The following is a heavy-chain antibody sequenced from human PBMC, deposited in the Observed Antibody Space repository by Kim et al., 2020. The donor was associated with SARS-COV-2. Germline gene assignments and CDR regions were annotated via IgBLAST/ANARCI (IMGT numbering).Heavy chain of an antibody. D-gene: IGHD3-9*01. J-gene: IGHJ5*02. CDR3: ARQGDSEAGYCPS. CDR2: FYYGGSP. V-gene: IGHV4-39*01. Sequence: SETLSLTCNVSGGSISSSGHYWGWIRQPPGKGLEWIGNFYYGGSPHYNPSLKGRVTIAVDTSKNQFSLKVNSVTAADTAFYYCARQGDSEAGYCPSWGQGPLVTVSS. CDR1: GGSISSSGHY.